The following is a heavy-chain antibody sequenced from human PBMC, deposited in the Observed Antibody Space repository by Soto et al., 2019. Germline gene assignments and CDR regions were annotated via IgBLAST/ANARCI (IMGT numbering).Heavy chain of an antibody. Sequence: QVQLVQSGAEVKKPGSSVKVSCKASGGTFSSYAITWVRQAPGQGLDWMGEIIPIFGATNFAQRFQGRLTITADKSTTAAYMELSSLTSEDTAVYYCARMGGSFLDSWGQGTVVIVSS. CDR3: ARMGGSFLDS. CDR1: GGTFSSYA. J-gene: IGHJ5*01. V-gene: IGHV1-69*06. CDR2: IIPIFGAT. D-gene: IGHD1-26*01.